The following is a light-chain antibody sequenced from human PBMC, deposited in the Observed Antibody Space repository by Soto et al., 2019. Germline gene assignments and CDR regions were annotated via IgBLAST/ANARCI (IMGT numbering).Light chain of an antibody. J-gene: IGKJ5*01. V-gene: IGKV1-5*01. CDR3: QQSYSIPIT. CDR1: QSISSW. CDR2: DAS. Sequence: DIQMTQPPSTLSASVGDRVTITCRASQSISSWLAWYQQKPGKAPQLLIYDASSLETGVPSRFSGSGSGTDFTLTISSLQPEDFATYYCQQSYSIPITFGQGTRLEI.